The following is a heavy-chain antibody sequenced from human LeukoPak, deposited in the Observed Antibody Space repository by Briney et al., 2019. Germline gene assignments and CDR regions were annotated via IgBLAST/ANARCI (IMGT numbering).Heavy chain of an antibody. D-gene: IGHD1-1*01. CDR2: IRSKTYGGTT. J-gene: IGHJ4*02. Sequence: GGSLRLSCTASGITFGDYGVSWFRQAPGKGLEWIGFIRSKTYGGTTEDAASVSGRFTLSRDDSKNIVYLEMNILRAEDTAVYYCSTDYWRLGFDYWGQGTLSPSPQ. V-gene: IGHV3-49*03. CDR3: STDYWRLGFDY. CDR1: GITFGDYG.